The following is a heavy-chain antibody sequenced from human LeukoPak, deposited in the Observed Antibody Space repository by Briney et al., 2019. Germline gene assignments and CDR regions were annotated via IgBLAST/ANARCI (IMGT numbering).Heavy chain of an antibody. CDR1: GFTFSSHS. D-gene: IGHD4-17*01. CDR2: ISSSSSYI. CDR3: ARDPRGYGDYERSYYYYMDV. J-gene: IGHJ6*03. Sequence: PGGSLSLSCAPSGFTFSSHSMNWVRRAPGKGLEWVSSISSSSSYIYYADSVKGRFTISRDNAKNALYLQMNSLRAEDTAVYYCARDPRGYGDYERSYYYYMDVWGKGTTVTVSS. V-gene: IGHV3-21*01.